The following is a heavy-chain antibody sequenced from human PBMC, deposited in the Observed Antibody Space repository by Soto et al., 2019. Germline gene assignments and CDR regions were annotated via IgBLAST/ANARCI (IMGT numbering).Heavy chain of an antibody. J-gene: IGHJ4*02. D-gene: IGHD1-26*01. V-gene: IGHV4-4*02. CDR3: ARAPLPFRWGPHFDC. Sequence: PLDNLSLTCAVSGGSISRSNWWSWVRQPPGKGLERIREIYHTGGTNYNSSRKNRVTISADKPKNQFYLKLKSVTPANTAVYYCARAPLPFRWGPHFDCWGQGPLVTVSS. CDR1: GGSISRSNW. CDR2: IYHTGGT.